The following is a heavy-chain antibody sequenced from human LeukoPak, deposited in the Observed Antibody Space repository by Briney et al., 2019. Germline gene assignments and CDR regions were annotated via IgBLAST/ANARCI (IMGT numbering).Heavy chain of an antibody. Sequence: SETLSLTCTVTGGPISSFYWSWIRQPPGKGLQWIGYIYHSGRTKYSPSLTGRVSISADSSKNQFSLKLTSVTAADTAVYYCARRDYEDPYFEFWGQEPWSPSPQ. CDR1: GGPISSFY. CDR2: IYHSGRT. D-gene: IGHD4/OR15-4a*01. J-gene: IGHJ4*01. V-gene: IGHV4-4*09. CDR3: ARRDYEDPYFEF.